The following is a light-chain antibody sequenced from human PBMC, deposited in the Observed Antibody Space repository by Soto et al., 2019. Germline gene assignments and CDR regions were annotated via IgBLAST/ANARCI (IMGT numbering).Light chain of an antibody. Sequence: EIVLTQSPGTVSLSPGDRATLSCRASQSLSGNYLAWYQQKPGQAPRLLISGASSRATGIPDRFTGSGSGTDFILTINRLEPGDFAVYYCQQYRRSPVTFGGVTKV. V-gene: IGKV3-20*01. CDR2: GAS. J-gene: IGKJ4*01. CDR1: QSLSGNY. CDR3: QQYRRSPVT.